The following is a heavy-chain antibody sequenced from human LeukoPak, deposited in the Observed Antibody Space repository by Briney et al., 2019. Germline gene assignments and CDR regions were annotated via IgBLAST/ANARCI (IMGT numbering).Heavy chain of an antibody. J-gene: IGHJ6*02. V-gene: IGHV1-2*02. D-gene: IGHD3-10*01. CDR3: ARDLLGFDITMVRGAPRYYYYYGMDV. Sequence: ASVKVSCKASGYTFTGYYMHWVRQAPGQGLEWMGWINPNSGGTNYAQKFQGRVTMTRDTSISTAYMELSRLRSDDTAVYYCARDLLGFDITMVRGAPRYYYYYGMDVWGQGTTVTVSS. CDR2: INPNSGGT. CDR1: GYTFTGYY.